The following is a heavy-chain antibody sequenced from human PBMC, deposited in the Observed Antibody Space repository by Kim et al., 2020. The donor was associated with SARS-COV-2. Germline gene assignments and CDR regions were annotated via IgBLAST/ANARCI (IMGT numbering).Heavy chain of an antibody. J-gene: IGHJ5*01. Sequence: ADCWLRRITISRDNAENSLYLQMNSLRAEDTALYYCAKAYCSSTNCYIVSWGQGTLVTVSS. D-gene: IGHD2-2*02. CDR3: AKAYCSSTNCYIVS. V-gene: IGHV3-9*01.